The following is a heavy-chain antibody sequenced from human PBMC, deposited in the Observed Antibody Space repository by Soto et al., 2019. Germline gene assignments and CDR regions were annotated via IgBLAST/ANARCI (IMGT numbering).Heavy chain of an antibody. CDR1: GGSISSYY. D-gene: IGHD6-13*01. CDR2: IYYSGNT. V-gene: IGHV4-59*01. CDR3: ARFAPGWQQEENWFDP. Sequence: SETLSLTCTVSGGSISSYYWSWIRQPPGKALEWIGYIYYSGNTKYNPSLKSRVTISVDTSKNQFSLKLSSVTAADTAVYYCARFAPGWQQEENWFDPWGQGTLVTVSS. J-gene: IGHJ5*02.